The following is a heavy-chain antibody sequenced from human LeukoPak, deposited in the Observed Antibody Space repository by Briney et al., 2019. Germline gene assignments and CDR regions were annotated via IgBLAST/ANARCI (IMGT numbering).Heavy chain of an antibody. CDR3: SRDPRSLDY. Sequence: GGSLRLSCAASGFTFSSYGMHWVRQAPGKGLEWLAYISPNSADISYADSVKGRFTISRDNAKNSLYLQMNSLRVEDTGIYYCSRDPRSLDYWGQGALVTVSS. J-gene: IGHJ4*02. CDR1: GFTFSSYG. CDR2: ISPNSADI. V-gene: IGHV3-21*05.